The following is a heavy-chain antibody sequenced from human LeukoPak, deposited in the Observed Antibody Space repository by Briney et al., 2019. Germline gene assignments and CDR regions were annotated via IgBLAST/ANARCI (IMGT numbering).Heavy chain of an antibody. CDR1: GFIFSSYA. J-gene: IGHJ5*02. CDR2: ISGSGGST. Sequence: GGSLRLSCAASGFIFSSYAMSWVRQAPGKGLEWVSAISGSGGSTYYADSVKGRFTISRDNSKNTLYLQMNSLRAEDTAVYYCAKDQYYYDSSGYYEWFDPWGQGTLVTVSS. V-gene: IGHV3-23*01. D-gene: IGHD3-22*01. CDR3: AKDQYYYDSSGYYEWFDP.